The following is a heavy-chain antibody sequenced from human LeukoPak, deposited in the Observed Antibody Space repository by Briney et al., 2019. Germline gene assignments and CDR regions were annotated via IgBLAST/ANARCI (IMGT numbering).Heavy chain of an antibody. J-gene: IGHJ4*02. CDR2: ITSSGGST. V-gene: IGHV3-23*01. Sequence: GGSLRLSCTASRFTFSSYTMSWVRQAPGKGLEWVSAITSSGGSTYYADSVKGRFTISRDNSKNTLYLQMSNLRAEDTAVYYCVPPPPRVVSATAPRPDWGQGTLVTVSS. D-gene: IGHD2-21*01. CDR3: VPPPPRVVSATAPRPD. CDR1: RFTFSSYT.